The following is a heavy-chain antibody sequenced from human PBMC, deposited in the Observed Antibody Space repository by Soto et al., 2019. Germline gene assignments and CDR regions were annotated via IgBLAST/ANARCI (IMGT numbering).Heavy chain of an antibody. Sequence: SETLSLTCTVSGASISSGGYYSWIRQHPGKDLEWIGYIYYSGTTYYNPSLKSRVSITIDTSNNQFSPKLSSVTAADTAVYYCARDRFFEDHYYYYYGMDVWGQGTTVTVSS. J-gene: IGHJ6*02. V-gene: IGHV4-31*03. CDR3: ARDRFFEDHYYYYYGMDV. CDR2: IYYSGTT. CDR1: GASISSGGYY. D-gene: IGHD3-3*01.